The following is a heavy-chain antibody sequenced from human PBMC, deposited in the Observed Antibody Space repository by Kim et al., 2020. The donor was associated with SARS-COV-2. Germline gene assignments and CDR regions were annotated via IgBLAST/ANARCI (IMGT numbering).Heavy chain of an antibody. V-gene: IGHV3-43*02. D-gene: IGHD3-9*01. CDR3: AKDMDKITIFFEYYYYYGMDV. CDR2: ISGDGGST. CDR1: GFTFDDYA. Sequence: GGSLRLSCAASGFTFDDYAMHWVRQAPGKGLEWVSLISGDGGSTYYADSVKGRFTISRDNSKNSLYLQMNSLRTEDTALYYCAKDMDKITIFFEYYYYYGMDVWGQGTTVTVSS. J-gene: IGHJ6*02.